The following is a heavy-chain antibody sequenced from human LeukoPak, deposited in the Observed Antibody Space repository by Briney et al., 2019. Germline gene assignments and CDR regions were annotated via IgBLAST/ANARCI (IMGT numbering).Heavy chain of an antibody. D-gene: IGHD6-6*01. CDR1: GFTFSSYW. J-gene: IGHJ3*02. CDR2: IKQDGSEK. CDR3: ARDSTIGSSSRAFDI. Sequence: GGSLRLSCAASGFTFSSYWMSWVRQAPGKGLEWVANIKQDGSEKYYVDSVKGRFTISRDNAKNSLYLQMNSLRAEDTAVYYCARDSTIGSSSRAFDIWGQGTMVTVSS. V-gene: IGHV3-7*01.